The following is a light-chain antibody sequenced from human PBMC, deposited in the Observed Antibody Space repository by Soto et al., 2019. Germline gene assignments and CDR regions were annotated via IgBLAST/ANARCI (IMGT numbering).Light chain of an antibody. CDR3: QQYYSTPFT. CDR1: QTIFYTSSNKNY. CDR2: WAS. Sequence: DIVLTQSPDSLAVSLGESATIHCKSSQTIFYTSSNKNYLAWYQQRPGQPPKLLIYWASDRESGVPNRFSGSGSGTDFTLTISGLQAEDVAVYYCQQYYSTPFTFXPGTKVDIK. J-gene: IGKJ3*01. V-gene: IGKV4-1*01.